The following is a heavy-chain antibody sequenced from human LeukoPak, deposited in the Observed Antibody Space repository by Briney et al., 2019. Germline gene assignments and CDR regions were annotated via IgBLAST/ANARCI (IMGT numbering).Heavy chain of an antibody. CDR3: AKDDDYSPLDY. Sequence: GGSLRLSCVASGFTFSSDAMHWVRQTPGKGLEWVAVISYDGNEKYQVDSVKGRFTISRDNSKNTLYLQMNSLRAEDTAVYYCAKDDDYSPLDYWGQGTLVTVSS. D-gene: IGHD4-11*01. V-gene: IGHV3-30-3*01. CDR1: GFTFSSDA. J-gene: IGHJ4*02. CDR2: ISYDGNEK.